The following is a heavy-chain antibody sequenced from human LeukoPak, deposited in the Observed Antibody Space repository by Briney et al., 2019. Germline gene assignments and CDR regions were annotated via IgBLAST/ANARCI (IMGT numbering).Heavy chain of an antibody. V-gene: IGHV3-74*01. CDR1: GLSFSSDW. Sequence: PGGSLRLSCAVPGLSFSSDWMHWVRQGPGKGLVWVSLISSDGSTTSFADSVRGRFTISRDNAENTLDLQMNSLRAEDSGVYYCARGRPGYYFDHWGQGVLVTVSS. D-gene: IGHD1-14*01. J-gene: IGHJ4*02. CDR3: ARGRPGYYFDH. CDR2: ISSDGSTT.